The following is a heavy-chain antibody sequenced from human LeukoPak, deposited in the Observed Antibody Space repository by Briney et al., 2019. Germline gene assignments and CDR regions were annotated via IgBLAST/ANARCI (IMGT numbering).Heavy chain of an antibody. CDR1: GFTFSHYG. D-gene: IGHD1-14*01. CDR2: ISYDGSNK. J-gene: IGHJ4*02. CDR3: ARRSNPPGRIDH. Sequence: GGSLRLSCAASGFTFSHYGVHWVRQAPGKGVGWVAVISYDGSNKYFADSVKGRFTISRDNSKNTVFLQMNSLKGEDTAVYYCARRSNPPGRIDHWGQGTLVTVSS. V-gene: IGHV3-30*03.